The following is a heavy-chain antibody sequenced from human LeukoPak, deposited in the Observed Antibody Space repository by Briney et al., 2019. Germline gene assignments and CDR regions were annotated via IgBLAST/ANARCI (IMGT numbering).Heavy chain of an antibody. J-gene: IGHJ4*02. CDR1: GFTVWSYS. Sequence: GGSLRLSCAASGFTVWSYSMSWVRQAPGKGLEWVSAISGGGDSTYYADSVKGRFTISRDTSKNTLYLQMNSLRAEDTAVYYCAKDRARGGATDFDYWGQGTLVTVSS. CDR2: ISGGGDST. CDR3: AKDRARGGATDFDY. D-gene: IGHD3-16*01. V-gene: IGHV3-23*01.